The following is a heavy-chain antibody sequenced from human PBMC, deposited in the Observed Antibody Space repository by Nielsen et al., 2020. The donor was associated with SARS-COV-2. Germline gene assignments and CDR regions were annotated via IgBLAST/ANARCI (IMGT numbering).Heavy chain of an antibody. CDR1: GFTFSSYG. Sequence: GESLKISCAASGFTFSSYGMHWVRQAPGKGLEWVAVISYDGSEKYYADSVKGRFTISRDNSKNTLYLQINSLRAEDTAVYYCARGNGGGSYFDYWGQGTLVTVSS. J-gene: IGHJ4*02. D-gene: IGHD1-1*01. CDR2: ISYDGSEK. V-gene: IGHV3-30-3*01. CDR3: ARGNGGGSYFDY.